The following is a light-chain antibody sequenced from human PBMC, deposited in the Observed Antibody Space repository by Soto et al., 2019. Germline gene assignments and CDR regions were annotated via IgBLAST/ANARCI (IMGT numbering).Light chain of an antibody. CDR2: DAS. V-gene: IGKV1-5*01. Sequence: DIQMIQSPSALSASVGDRVTITRRASQSISRRLAWYQQKPGKAPKLLIYDASSLESGVPAGFSGSGSGTQFTLTISSLQPDYFATYYCQQYNSYPWTFGQGTKV. CDR3: QQYNSYPWT. CDR1: QSISRR. J-gene: IGKJ1*01.